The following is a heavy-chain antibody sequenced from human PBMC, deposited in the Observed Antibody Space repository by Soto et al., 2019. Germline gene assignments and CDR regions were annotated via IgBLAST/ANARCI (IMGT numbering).Heavy chain of an antibody. CDR3: ARDQGYSYEY. CDR2: INSDGSTT. Sequence: EVHLVESGGGLVQTGGSLRLSCAASGFTFNSRWMHWVRQAPGKGLVWVSHINSDGSTTTYADSVKGRFTMSRDNAKNTVYLQMNSLRAEDTAVYYCARDQGYSYEYWGQGTLVTVSS. J-gene: IGHJ4*02. CDR1: GFTFNSRW. V-gene: IGHV3-74*01. D-gene: IGHD5-18*01.